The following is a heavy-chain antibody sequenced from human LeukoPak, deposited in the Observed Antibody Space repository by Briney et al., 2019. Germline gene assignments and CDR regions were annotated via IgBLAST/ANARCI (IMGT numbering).Heavy chain of an antibody. CDR3: ARDHVYYYDSSGLVY. CDR2: IIPIFGTA. V-gene: IGHV1-69*05. Sequence: GSSVKVSCKASGGTFSSYAISWARQAPGQGLEWMGWIIPIFGTANYAQKFQGRVTITTDESTSTAYMELSSLRSEDTAVYYCARDHVYYYDSSGLVYWGQGTQVTVSS. D-gene: IGHD3-22*01. CDR1: GGTFSSYA. J-gene: IGHJ4*02.